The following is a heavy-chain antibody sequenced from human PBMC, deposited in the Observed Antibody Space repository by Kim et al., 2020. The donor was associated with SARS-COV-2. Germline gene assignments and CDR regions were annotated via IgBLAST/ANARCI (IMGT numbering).Heavy chain of an antibody. CDR3: ARESSGWSQINY. J-gene: IGHJ4*02. CDR1: GYTFTSYG. D-gene: IGHD6-19*01. Sequence: ASVKVSCKASGYTFTSYGIHWVRQAPGQRLEWMGCINSGKGNTEYSQKLQGRVSITRDTSASTDYMELSSLIPEDTAVYYCARESSGWSQINYWGQGTLVTFSS. V-gene: IGHV1-3*04. CDR2: INSGKGNT.